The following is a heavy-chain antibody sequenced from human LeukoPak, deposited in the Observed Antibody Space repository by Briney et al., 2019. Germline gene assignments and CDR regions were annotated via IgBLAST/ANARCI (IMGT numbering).Heavy chain of an antibody. CDR3: ARDFSLGAAAGPALF. D-gene: IGHD6-13*01. J-gene: IGHJ3*01. CDR2: YDPAEGKN. CDR1: GYTFSDLS. V-gene: IGHV1-24*01. Sequence: ASVKVSCKVSGYTFSDLSVHWVRQAPGKGLEWMGCYDPAEGKNIDAQKFQGRVTLTVDTSTETVYMELSSLTSDDTAVYYCARDFSLGAAAGPALFWGQGTMVTVSS.